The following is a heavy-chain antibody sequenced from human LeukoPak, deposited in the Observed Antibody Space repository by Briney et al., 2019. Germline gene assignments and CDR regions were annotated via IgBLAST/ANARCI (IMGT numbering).Heavy chain of an antibody. V-gene: IGHV3-23*01. J-gene: IGHJ6*03. CDR1: GFTFSSYA. Sequence: GGSLRLSCAASGFTFSSYAMSWVRQAPGKGLEWVSAISGSGGSTYYADSVKGRFTISRDNSKNTLYLQMNSLRAEDTAVYYCAKDGGLRRVNYIDVWGKGTTVTVSS. CDR2: ISGSGGST. D-gene: IGHD3-10*01. CDR3: AKDGGLRRVNYIDV.